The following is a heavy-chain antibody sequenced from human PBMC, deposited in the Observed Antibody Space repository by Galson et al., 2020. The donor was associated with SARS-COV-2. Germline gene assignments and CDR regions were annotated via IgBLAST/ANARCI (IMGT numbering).Heavy chain of an antibody. J-gene: IGHJ3*02. V-gene: IGHV3-73*01. CDR2: IRSKANSSAT. Sequence: GGSLRLSFTASGFTFSGPPMHRVRHATGKALELVGLIRSKANSSATTYAASVTGRFTISRDDSKNTAYLQMNSLNTEDTAVYYCARVNPSSGSYYDAFDIWGKGTMVTVSS. CDR3: ARVNPSSGSYYDAFDI. D-gene: IGHD3-10*01. CDR1: GFTFSGPP.